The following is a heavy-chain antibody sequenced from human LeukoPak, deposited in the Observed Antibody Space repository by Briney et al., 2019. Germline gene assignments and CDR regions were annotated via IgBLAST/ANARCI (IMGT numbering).Heavy chain of an antibody. CDR3: ASLPGYCTNGVCYTDAFDI. Sequence: PSETLSLTCAVYGGSFSGYYWSWIRQPPGKGLEWIGEINHSGSTNYNPSLKSRVTISVDRSKKQFSLKLSSVTAADTAVYYCASLPGYCTNGVCYTDAFDIWGQGTMVTVSS. CDR2: INHSGST. CDR1: GGSFSGYY. J-gene: IGHJ3*02. D-gene: IGHD2-8*01. V-gene: IGHV4-34*01.